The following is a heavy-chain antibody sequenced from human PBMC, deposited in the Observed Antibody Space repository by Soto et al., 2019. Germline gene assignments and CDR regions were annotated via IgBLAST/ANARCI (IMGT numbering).Heavy chain of an antibody. V-gene: IGHV4-31*03. CDR2: IYYSGST. D-gene: IGHD6-19*01. J-gene: IGHJ4*02. CDR1: GGSISSGVYY. CDR3: AREESYSSGWYAY. Sequence: PSETLSLTCTVSGGSISSGVYYWIWIRQHPGKGLEWIGYIYYSGSTYYNPSLKSRVTISVDTSKNQFSLKLSSVTAADTAVYYCAREESYSSGWYAYWGQGTLVTVSS.